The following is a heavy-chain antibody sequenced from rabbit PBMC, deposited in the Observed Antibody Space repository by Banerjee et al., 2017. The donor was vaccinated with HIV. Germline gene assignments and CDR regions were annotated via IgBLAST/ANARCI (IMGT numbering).Heavy chain of an antibody. CDR2: IYTASSSST. J-gene: IGHJ4*01. D-gene: IGHD4-2*01. CDR3: ARTDYAGDAL. V-gene: IGHV1S40*01. CDR1: GFSFSSGYD. Sequence: QSLEESGGDLVKPGASLTLTCTASGFSFSSGYDMCWVRQAPGKGLEWIACIYTASSSSTWYASWANGRFTISKTSNTVDLKMTSLTAADTATYFCARTDYAGDALWGPGTLVTVS.